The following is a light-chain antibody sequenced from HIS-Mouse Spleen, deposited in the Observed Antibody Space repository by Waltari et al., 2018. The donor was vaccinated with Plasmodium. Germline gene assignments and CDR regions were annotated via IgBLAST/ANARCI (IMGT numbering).Light chain of an antibody. J-gene: IGKJ2*01. Sequence: DPVTITCRASQGISSYLAWYQQKPRKAPKLLIYAASTLQSGVPSRFSGSGSGTEFTLTISSLQPEDFATYFCQQLNSYPYTFGQGTKLEIK. CDR3: QQLNSYPYT. V-gene: IGKV1-9*01. CDR2: AAS. CDR1: QGISSY.